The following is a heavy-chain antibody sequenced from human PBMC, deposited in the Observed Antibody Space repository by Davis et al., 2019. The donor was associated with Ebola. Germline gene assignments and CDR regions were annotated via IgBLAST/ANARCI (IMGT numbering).Heavy chain of an antibody. Sequence: PGGSLRLSCAASGFTFSNYAMSWVRQAPGKGLEWVANIKEDGSQKFYVDSAKGRFTISRDNARNSLYLQMNSLRAEDTAVYYCARDAALADSHYFDSWGQGTLVTVSS. CDR2: IKEDGSQK. CDR1: GFTFSNYA. J-gene: IGHJ4*02. CDR3: ARDAALADSHYFDS. D-gene: IGHD6-19*01. V-gene: IGHV3-7*01.